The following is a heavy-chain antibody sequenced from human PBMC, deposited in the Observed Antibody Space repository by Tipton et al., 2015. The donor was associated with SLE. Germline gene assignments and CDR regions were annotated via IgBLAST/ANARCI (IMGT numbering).Heavy chain of an antibody. J-gene: IGHJ4*02. V-gene: IGHV4-39*07. Sequence: TLSLTCTVSGGSISSSSYYWGWIRQPPGKGLEWIGNIYYSGSTYYNPSLKSRVTISVDTSKNQFSLKLTSLTAADTALYYCARNKAVAGTVIEYWGPGTLVTVSS. D-gene: IGHD6-19*01. CDR3: ARNKAVAGTVIEY. CDR1: GGSISSSSYY. CDR2: IYYSGST.